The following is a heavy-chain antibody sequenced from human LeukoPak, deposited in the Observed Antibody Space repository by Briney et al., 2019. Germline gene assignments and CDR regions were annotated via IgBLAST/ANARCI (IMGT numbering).Heavy chain of an antibody. CDR1: GFTFNVYS. J-gene: IGHJ4*02. Sequence: KPGGSLRLSCAASGFTFNVYSMYWVRQAPGKGLEWVSSISSNSKYIYYADSMRGRFTVSRDNAKNSLFLQLNSLRAEDTAVYYCARDSSDFDYWGQGTLVTVSS. CDR3: ARDSSDFDY. V-gene: IGHV3-21*01. CDR2: ISSNSKYI. D-gene: IGHD3-22*01.